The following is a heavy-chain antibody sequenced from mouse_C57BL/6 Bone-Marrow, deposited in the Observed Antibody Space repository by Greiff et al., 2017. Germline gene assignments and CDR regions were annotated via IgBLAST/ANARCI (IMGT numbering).Heavy chain of an antibody. J-gene: IGHJ4*01. CDR1: GFTFSSYG. CDR2: ISSGGSYT. CDR3: ARHLLRNYYAMDY. Sequence: EVKLLESGGDLVKPGGSLKLSCAASGFTFSSYGMSWVRQTPDKRLEWVATISSGGSYTYYPDSVKGRFTISRDNAKNTLYLQMSSLKSEDTAMYYCARHLLRNYYAMDYWGQGTSVTVSS. V-gene: IGHV5-6*01. D-gene: IGHD6-1*01.